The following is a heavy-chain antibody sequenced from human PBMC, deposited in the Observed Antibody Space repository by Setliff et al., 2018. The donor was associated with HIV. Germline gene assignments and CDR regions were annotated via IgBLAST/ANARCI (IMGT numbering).Heavy chain of an antibody. CDR3: AREIYGGNSRPFDY. CDR2: IYYNGNT. D-gene: IGHD4-17*01. Sequence: SETLSLTCTVSGGSISSYYWSWIRQPPGKGLEWIGYIYYNGNTNYNPSLKSRVTISVDTSKNQLSLKLSSVTAAGTAVYYCAREIYGGNSRPFDYWGQGTLVTVS. CDR1: GGSISSYY. J-gene: IGHJ4*02. V-gene: IGHV4-59*01.